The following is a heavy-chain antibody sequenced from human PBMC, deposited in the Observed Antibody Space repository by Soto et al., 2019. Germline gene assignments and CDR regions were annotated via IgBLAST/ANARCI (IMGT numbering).Heavy chain of an antibody. CDR1: GGTFSSYA. CDR2: IIPIFGTA. CDR3: ARAPYKTLPGYSSGWYVEF. V-gene: IGHV1-69*12. Sequence: QVQLVQSGAEVKKPGSSVKVSCKASGGTFSSYAISWVRQAPGQGLEWMGGIIPIFGTANYAQKFQGRVTITADESTSTAYMELSSLRSEDTAVYYCARAPYKTLPGYSSGWYVEFWGQGTLVTVSS. D-gene: IGHD6-19*01. J-gene: IGHJ4*02.